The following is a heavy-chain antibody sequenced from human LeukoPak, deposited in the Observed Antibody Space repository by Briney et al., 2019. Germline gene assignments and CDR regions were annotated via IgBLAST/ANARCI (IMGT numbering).Heavy chain of an antibody. D-gene: IGHD3-22*01. CDR2: IYYSGST. Sequence: SETLSLTCTVSGGSISSYYWSWIRQPPGKGLEWIGYIYYSGSTNYNPSLKSRVTIAVDTSKNQFSLKLSSVTAAATAVYYCARGNYDSSGYYLRRVSSFDYWGQGTLVTVSS. V-gene: IGHV4-59*01. CDR3: ARGNYDSSGYYLRRVSSFDY. CDR1: GGSISSYY. J-gene: IGHJ4*02.